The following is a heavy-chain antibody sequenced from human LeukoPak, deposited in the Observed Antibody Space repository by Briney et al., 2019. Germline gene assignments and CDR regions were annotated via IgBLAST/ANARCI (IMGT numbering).Heavy chain of an antibody. CDR2: ISGSGDGA. D-gene: IGHD2-2*01. CDR1: GFTFSSYA. J-gene: IGHJ4*02. Sequence: GGSLRLSCAASGFTFSSYAMAWVRQTPGRGLEWVSGISGSGDGAYYADSVKGRFTISRDNSKNTLYLQINSLRAEDTAVYYCAKRCSSSWTAAFDSWGQGTLVTVSS. CDR3: AKRCSSSWTAAFDS. V-gene: IGHV3-23*01.